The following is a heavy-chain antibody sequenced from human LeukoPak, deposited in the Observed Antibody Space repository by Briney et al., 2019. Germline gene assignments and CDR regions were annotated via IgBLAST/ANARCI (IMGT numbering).Heavy chain of an antibody. V-gene: IGHV3-66*01. CDR2: IYSGGST. CDR1: GFTVSSNY. J-gene: IGHJ4*02. CDR3: ARDGAVLTGYYDY. D-gene: IGHD3-9*01. Sequence: GGSLRLSRAASGFTVSSNYLSSVRPAPAKGLEWVSAIYSGGSTYYADGVMGRFTISRDNSKNTLYLQMNSLRAEDTAGYYCARDGAVLTGYYDYWGQGTLVTVSS.